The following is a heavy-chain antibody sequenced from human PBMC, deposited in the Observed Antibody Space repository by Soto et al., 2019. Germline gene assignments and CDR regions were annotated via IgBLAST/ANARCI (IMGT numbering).Heavy chain of an antibody. CDR1: GGTFSSYA. CDR3: ARVTQPYYYDSSGGFLY. D-gene: IGHD3-22*01. CDR2: IIPIFGTA. V-gene: IGHV1-69*01. Sequence: KVSCKASGGTFSSYAISWVRQAPGQGLEWMGGIIPIFGTANYAQKFQGRVTITADESTSTAYMELSSLRSEDTAVYYCARVTQPYYYDSSGGFLYWGQGTLVTVSS. J-gene: IGHJ4*02.